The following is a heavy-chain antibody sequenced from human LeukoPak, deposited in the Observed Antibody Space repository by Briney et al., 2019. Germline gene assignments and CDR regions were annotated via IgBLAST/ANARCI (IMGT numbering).Heavy chain of an antibody. D-gene: IGHD4-11*01. CDR1: GFTFNNYE. CDR3: VRDTSTVRCDY. J-gene: IGHJ4*02. Sequence: PGGSLRLSCSASGFTFNNYEMNWVRQAPGKGLEWVSYISSRGGTIYYADSVKGRFTISRDNAKNSLYLQMSSLRVDDTAVYFCVRDTSTVRCDYWGQGTLVTVSS. V-gene: IGHV3-48*03. CDR2: ISSRGGTI.